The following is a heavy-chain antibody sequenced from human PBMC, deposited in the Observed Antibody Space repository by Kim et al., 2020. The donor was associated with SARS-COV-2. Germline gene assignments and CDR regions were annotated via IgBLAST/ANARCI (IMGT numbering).Heavy chain of an antibody. CDR2: INTNTGNP. V-gene: IGHV7-4-1*02. D-gene: IGHD4-17*01. J-gene: IGHJ6*02. CDR1: GYTFTSYA. CDR3: ASWPTEGYYYHYGMDV. Sequence: ASVKVSCKASGYTFTSYAMNWVRQAPGQGLEWMGWINTNTGNPTYAQGFTGRFVFSLDTSVSTAYLQISSLKAEDTAVYYCASWPTEGYYYHYGMDVWGQGTTVTVSS.